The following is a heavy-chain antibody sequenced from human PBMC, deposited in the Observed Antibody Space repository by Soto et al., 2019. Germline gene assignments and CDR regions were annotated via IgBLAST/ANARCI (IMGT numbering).Heavy chain of an antibody. Sequence: GASVKVSCKASGGTFSSFGISWVRQAPGQGLEWMGGIIPVFGRPNYAQRFRGRLTITADESTNTGYMELIDLRSEDTAVYYCAREGSGYNFWGQGTQVTGSS. J-gene: IGHJ1*01. CDR3: AREGSGYNF. CDR1: GGTFSSFG. CDR2: IIPVFGRP. V-gene: IGHV1-69*13. D-gene: IGHD5-12*01.